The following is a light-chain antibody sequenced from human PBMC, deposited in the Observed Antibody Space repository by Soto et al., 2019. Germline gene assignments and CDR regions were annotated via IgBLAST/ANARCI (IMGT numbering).Light chain of an antibody. J-gene: IGKJ5*01. V-gene: IGKV1-12*01. Sequence: DVQMTQSPSDVSASVGGRFTITCLASQGIKNWLAWYQQKPGKAPNLLIYTGSSLQSGVPSRFSGSGSGTDFTLTINSLQPEDFATYYCQQAASFPITFGQGTRLEIK. CDR3: QQAASFPIT. CDR2: TGS. CDR1: QGIKNW.